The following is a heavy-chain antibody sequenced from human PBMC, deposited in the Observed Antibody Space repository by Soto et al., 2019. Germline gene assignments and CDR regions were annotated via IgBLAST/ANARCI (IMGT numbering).Heavy chain of an antibody. J-gene: IGHJ3*02. CDR2: IIPIFGTA. Sequence: SVKVSCKVSGYTLTELSMHWVRQAPGQGLEWMGGIIPIFGTANYAQKFQGRVTITADESTSTAYMELSSLRSEDTAVYYCARDRELERPLDAFDIWGQGTMVTVSS. V-gene: IGHV1-69*13. CDR3: ARDRELERPLDAFDI. CDR1: GYTLTELS. D-gene: IGHD1-1*01.